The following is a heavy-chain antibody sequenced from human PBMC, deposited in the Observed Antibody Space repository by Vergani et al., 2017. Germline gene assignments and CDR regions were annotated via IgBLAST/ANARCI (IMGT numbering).Heavy chain of an antibody. J-gene: IGHJ4*02. Sequence: EVQLVESGGGLVQPGGSLRLSCAASGFTFSSYWMSWVRQAPGKGLEWVANIKQDGSEKYYVDSVKGRFTISRDNAKNSLYLQMNSLRAEDTAVYYCAKLPGEMATSYFDYWGQGTLVTVSS. D-gene: IGHD5-24*01. V-gene: IGHV3-7*03. CDR1: GFTFSSYW. CDR3: AKLPGEMATSYFDY. CDR2: IKQDGSEK.